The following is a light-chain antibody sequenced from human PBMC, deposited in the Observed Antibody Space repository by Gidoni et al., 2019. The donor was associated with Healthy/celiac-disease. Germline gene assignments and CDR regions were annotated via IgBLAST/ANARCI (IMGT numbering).Light chain of an antibody. CDR2: DAS. V-gene: IGKV1-33*01. Sequence: DIQMTQSPSSLSASVGDRVTITCQASQDISNYLNWYQQKPGKAPKLLIYDASTLETGVPSRFSGSGSGTDVTFTISSLQPEDIATYYCQQYDNLPPLTFGGGTKVEIK. CDR3: QQYDNLPPLT. J-gene: IGKJ4*01. CDR1: QDISNY.